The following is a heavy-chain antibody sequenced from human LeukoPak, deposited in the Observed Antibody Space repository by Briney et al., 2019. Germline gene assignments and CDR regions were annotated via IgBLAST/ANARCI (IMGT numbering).Heavy chain of an antibody. V-gene: IGHV4-34*01. D-gene: IGHD6-19*01. CDR2: INHSGST. CDR3: AGGLYSSGYRLRGVWFDP. Sequence: PSETLSLTCAVYGGSFSGYYWSWIRQPPGKGLEWIGEINHSGSTNYNPSLKSRATISVDTSKNQFSLKPSSVTATDTAVYYCAGGLYSSGYRLRGVWFDPWGQGTPVTVSS. J-gene: IGHJ5*02. CDR1: GGSFSGYY.